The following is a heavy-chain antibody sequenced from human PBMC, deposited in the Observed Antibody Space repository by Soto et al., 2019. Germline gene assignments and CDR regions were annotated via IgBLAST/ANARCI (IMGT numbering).Heavy chain of an antibody. J-gene: IGHJ6*02. CDR2: INPNSGGT. CDR1: GYTFTGYY. V-gene: IGHV1-2*04. D-gene: IGHD3-9*01. CDR3: ARTTIPSLTGYSPGGYYYYGMDV. Sequence: VPVKGYCKASGYTFTGYYMHRRLNTPRQGLEWMGWINPNSGGTNYAQKFQGWVTMTRDTSISTAYMELSRLRSDDAAVYYCARTTIPSLTGYSPGGYYYYGMDVWGQGTTVTVSS.